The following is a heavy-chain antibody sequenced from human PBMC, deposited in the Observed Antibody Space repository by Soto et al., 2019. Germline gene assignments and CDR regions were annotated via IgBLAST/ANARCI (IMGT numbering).Heavy chain of an antibody. J-gene: IGHJ5*02. CDR3: ARTYNWNYGPWFDP. V-gene: IGHV4-59*08. CDR2: IYYSGST. Sequence: GPGPQGASETLSLTCTVSGGSISSYYWSWIRQPPGKGLEWIGYIYYSGSTNYNPSLKSRVTISVDTSKNQFSLKLSSVTAADTAVYYCARTYNWNYGPWFDPWGQGTLVTVSS. CDR1: GGSISSYY. D-gene: IGHD1-7*01.